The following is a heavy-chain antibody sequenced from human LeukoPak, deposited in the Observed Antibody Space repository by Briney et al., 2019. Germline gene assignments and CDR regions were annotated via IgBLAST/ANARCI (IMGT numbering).Heavy chain of an antibody. CDR2: ISWNSGSI. CDR1: GFTFDDYA. Sequence: GGSLRLSCAASGFTFDDYAMHWVRQAPGKGLEWVSGISWNSGSIGYADSVKGRFTISRDNAKNSLYLQMNSLRAEDTALYYCAEDTQQGYYFDYWGQGTLVTVSS. CDR3: AEDTQQGYYFDY. J-gene: IGHJ4*02. D-gene: IGHD6-13*01. V-gene: IGHV3-9*01.